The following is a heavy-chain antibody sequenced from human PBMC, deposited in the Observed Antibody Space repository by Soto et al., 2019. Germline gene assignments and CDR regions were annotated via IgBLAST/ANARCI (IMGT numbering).Heavy chain of an antibody. CDR3: AHRVTGTIYSDS. D-gene: IGHD1-20*01. J-gene: IGHJ4*02. CDR2: IYWNDDK. Sequence: GSGPTLVNPTQTLTLTYTFSGFSLSTSGVGVGWIRQPPGKALEWLALIYWNDDKRYSPSLKSRLTITKDTSKNQVVLTMTNMDPVDTATYYFAHRVTGTIYSDSWGQGTLITVSP. V-gene: IGHV2-5*01. CDR1: GFSLSTSGVG.